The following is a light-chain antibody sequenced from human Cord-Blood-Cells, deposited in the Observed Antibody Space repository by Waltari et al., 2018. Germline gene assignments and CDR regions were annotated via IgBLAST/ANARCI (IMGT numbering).Light chain of an antibody. CDR2: SNN. J-gene: IGLJ3*02. CDR1: SSNIGSNT. V-gene: IGLV1-44*01. Sequence: QSVLTQPPSASGTPGQRVTLPCSGSSSNIGSNTVNWYQQLPGTAPKLLIYSNNQRPSGVPDRFSGSKSGTSASLAISGLQSEDEADYYCAAWDDRLNGPVFGGGTKLTVL. CDR3: AAWDDRLNGPV.